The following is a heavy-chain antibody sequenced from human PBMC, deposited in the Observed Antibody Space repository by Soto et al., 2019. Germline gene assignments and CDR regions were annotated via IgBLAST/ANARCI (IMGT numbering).Heavy chain of an antibody. V-gene: IGHV4-34*01. CDR1: GGSFSGYY. Sequence: QVQLQQWGAGLLKPSETLSLTCAVYGGSFSGYYWSWIRQPPGKGLEWIGEINHSGSTNYNPSLKRRVTISVDTSKNQFSRKLSSVTAADTAVYYCARAWDSGDYMVDYWGQGTLVTVSS. CDR3: ARAWDSGDYMVDY. J-gene: IGHJ4*02. CDR2: INHSGST. D-gene: IGHD4-17*01.